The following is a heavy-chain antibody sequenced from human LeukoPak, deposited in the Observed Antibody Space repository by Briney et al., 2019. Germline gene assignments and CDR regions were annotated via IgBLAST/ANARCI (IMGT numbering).Heavy chain of an antibody. CDR3: ATDLLASSSWWGFDY. CDR2: FDPEDGET. D-gene: IGHD6-13*01. CDR1: GYTLTELS. J-gene: IGHJ4*02. Sequence: RASVKVSCKVSGYTLTELSMHWVRQAPGKGLEWMGGFDPEDGETIYAQKFQGRVTMTEETSTDTAYMELSSLRSEDTAVYYCATDLLASSSWWGFDYWGQGTLVTVSS. V-gene: IGHV1-24*01.